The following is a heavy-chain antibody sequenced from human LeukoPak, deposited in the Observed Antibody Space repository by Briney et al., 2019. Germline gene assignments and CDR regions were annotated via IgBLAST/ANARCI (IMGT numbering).Heavy chain of an antibody. Sequence: GGSLRLSCAASGVTFSDYYMSWIRQAPGKGLEWDSYISSSGSTIYYADSVKGRFTISRDNAKNSLYLQMNSLRAEDTAVYYCARYPYDFWSGYYLPFDYWGQGTLVTVSS. CDR3: ARYPYDFWSGYYLPFDY. J-gene: IGHJ4*02. V-gene: IGHV3-11*01. CDR2: ISSSGSTI. D-gene: IGHD3-3*01. CDR1: GVTFSDYY.